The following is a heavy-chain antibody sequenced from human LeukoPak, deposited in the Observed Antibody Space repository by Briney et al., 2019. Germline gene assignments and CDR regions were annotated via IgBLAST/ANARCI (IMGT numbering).Heavy chain of an antibody. CDR1: GFTFSYYW. CDR3: ASVITGTTPRFDP. CDR2: INSDESRT. J-gene: IGHJ5*01. V-gene: IGHV3-74*01. Sequence: PGGSLRLSCAASGFTFSYYWMHWVRRIPGKGLVRVSRINSDESRTSYADAVKGRFTISSHNANNTRDLQVKIRRAEDTAVYYCASVITGTTPRFDPWGQGTLVTVSS. D-gene: IGHD1-1*01.